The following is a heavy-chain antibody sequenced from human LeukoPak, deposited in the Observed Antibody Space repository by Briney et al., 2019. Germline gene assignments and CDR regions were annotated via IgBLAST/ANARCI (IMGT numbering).Heavy chain of an antibody. CDR1: GYTFTSYG. J-gene: IGHJ3*02. V-gene: IGHV1-18*04. CDR3: ARGYSYGYGALDI. CDR2: ISPYNGNT. Sequence: GASVKVSCKASGYTFTSYGTNWVRQAPGQGLEWMGWISPYNGNTKYAQNLQGRVTMTTDTSTSTAYMELRSLRSDDTAVYFCARGYSYGYGALDIWGQGTMVTVSS. D-gene: IGHD5-18*01.